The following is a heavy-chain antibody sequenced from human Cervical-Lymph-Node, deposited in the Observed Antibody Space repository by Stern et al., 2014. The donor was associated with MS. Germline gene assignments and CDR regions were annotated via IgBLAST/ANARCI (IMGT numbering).Heavy chain of an antibody. D-gene: IGHD6-13*01. CDR1: GGSISSGSYY. CDR3: ARDSSISGSSWIDP. V-gene: IGHV4-61*02. CDR2: IYTSGST. Sequence: QVQLQESGPGLVKPSQTLSLTCTVSGGSISSGSYYWSWIRQPAGKGLEWIGRIYTSGSTNYNPSLKSRVTISVDTSKNQFSLKLTSVTAADTAVYYCARDSSISGSSWIDPWGQGTLVTVSS. J-gene: IGHJ5*02.